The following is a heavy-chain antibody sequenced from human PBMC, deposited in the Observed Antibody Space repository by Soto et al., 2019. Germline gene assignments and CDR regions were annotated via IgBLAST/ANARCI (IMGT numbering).Heavy chain of an antibody. Sequence: QVQLQESGPGLVKPSETLSLTCTVSGGSISSYYWSWIRQPPGKGLEWIGYIYHSGSTNYNPSLKSRVTISVDTSKTQFSLKLSSVTAADTAVYYCARDRSGSVAGTWFDPWGQGTLVTVSS. V-gene: IGHV4-59*01. CDR2: IYHSGST. D-gene: IGHD6-19*01. CDR3: ARDRSGSVAGTWFDP. J-gene: IGHJ5*02. CDR1: GGSISSYY.